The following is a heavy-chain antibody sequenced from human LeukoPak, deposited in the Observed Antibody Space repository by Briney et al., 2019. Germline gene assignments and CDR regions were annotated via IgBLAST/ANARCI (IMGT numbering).Heavy chain of an antibody. D-gene: IGHD1-26*01. CDR3: ARDSSGSYYYFDY. J-gene: IGHJ4*02. CDR1: GFTFSSYA. V-gene: IGHV3-30-3*01. CDR2: ISYDGSNK. Sequence: GGSLRLSCAASGFTFSSYAMHWVRQAPGKGLEWVAVISYDGSNKYYADSVKGRFTISRDNSKNTLYLQMNSLRAEDTAVYYCARDSSGSYYYFDYWGQGTLVTVSS.